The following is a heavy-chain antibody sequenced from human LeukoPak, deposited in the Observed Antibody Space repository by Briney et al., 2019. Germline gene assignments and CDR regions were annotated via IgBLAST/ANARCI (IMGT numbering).Heavy chain of an antibody. J-gene: IGHJ4*02. V-gene: IGHV3-23*01. Sequence: GGSLRLSCAASGFTFNDYGMNWVSQAPGQGLEWVASISSSGGETYLADSLKGRFTVSRDNSKNTLYLQMNSLRAEDTAVYYCARKSYAPGSLSFSDYWGQGTLVTVSS. D-gene: IGHD3-10*01. CDR3: ARKSYAPGSLSFSDY. CDR1: GFTFNDYG. CDR2: ISSSGGET.